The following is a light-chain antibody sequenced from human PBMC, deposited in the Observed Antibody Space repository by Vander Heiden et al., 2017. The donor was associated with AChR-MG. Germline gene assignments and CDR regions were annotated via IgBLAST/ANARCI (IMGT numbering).Light chain of an antibody. J-gene: IGLJ3*02. Sequence: QSVLTQPPSASGTPGQRVTISCSGRSSNIGTNYVYWYQQPPGTAPKRRIVRNNQRPSGVPDRFSGYKSGTSESPDISGLRSEDEADDYCAEWDHRLSSWVFGGGTKLTVL. CDR3: AEWDHRLSSWV. CDR2: RNN. CDR1: SSNIGTNY. V-gene: IGLV1-47*01.